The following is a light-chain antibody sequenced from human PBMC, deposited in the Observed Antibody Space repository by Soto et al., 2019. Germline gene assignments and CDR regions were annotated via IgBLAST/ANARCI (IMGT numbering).Light chain of an antibody. CDR2: AAS. CDR1: QNIRNY. CDR3: QQSYSSPWT. V-gene: IGKV1-39*01. J-gene: IGKJ1*01. Sequence: DIQMTQSPSTLSGSVGDSVTITCRASQNIRNYLNWYQQKPGRAPKILIYAASSLQSGVPSRFSGGGSGTDFTLTITSLQPEDFATYYCQQSYSSPWTFGQGTKVDIK.